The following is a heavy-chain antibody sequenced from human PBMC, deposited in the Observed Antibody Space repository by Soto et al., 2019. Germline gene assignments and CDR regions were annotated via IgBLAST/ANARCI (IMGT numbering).Heavy chain of an antibody. Sequence: QVQLVESGGGVVQPGRSLRLSCAASGFTFSSYAMHWVRQAPGKGLEWVAVISYDGSNKYYADSVKGRFTISRDNSKNTLDLQMNRLRGEDTAVYYCARDDTYYDSSGYYYGHYYYGMDVWGQGTTVTVSS. V-gene: IGHV3-30-3*01. D-gene: IGHD3-22*01. J-gene: IGHJ6*02. CDR3: ARDDTYYDSSGYYYGHYYYGMDV. CDR2: ISYDGSNK. CDR1: GFTFSSYA.